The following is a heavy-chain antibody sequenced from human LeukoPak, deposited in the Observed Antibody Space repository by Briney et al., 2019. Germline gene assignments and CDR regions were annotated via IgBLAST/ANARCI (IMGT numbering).Heavy chain of an antibody. J-gene: IGHJ5*02. CDR3: AKRGNAISFFDP. CDR1: GFTFSNYA. CDR2: LSGSGDIT. D-gene: IGHD2/OR15-2a*01. V-gene: IGHV3-23*01. Sequence: GGSLRLSCAASGFTFSNYAMYWVRQAPGKGLEWVSGLSGSGDITYYTDSVKGRFTISRDDSKNTLYLEMNNLRAEDTALYYCAKRGNAISFFDPWGQGTLVTVSS.